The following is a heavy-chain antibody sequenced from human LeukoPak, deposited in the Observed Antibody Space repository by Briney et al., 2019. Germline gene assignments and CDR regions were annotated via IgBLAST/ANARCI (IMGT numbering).Heavy chain of an antibody. CDR2: IGAYNGNT. CDR1: GYTFSSYG. CDR3: ARGRLTTRFDP. D-gene: IGHD1-1*01. Sequence: ASVKVSCKASGYTFSSYGINWVRQAPGQGLEWMRWIGAYNGNTNYAQKLQDRVTLTTDTSSSTAYMELRGLRFDDTAVYYCARGRLTTRFDPWGQGTLVTVSS. V-gene: IGHV1-18*01. J-gene: IGHJ5*02.